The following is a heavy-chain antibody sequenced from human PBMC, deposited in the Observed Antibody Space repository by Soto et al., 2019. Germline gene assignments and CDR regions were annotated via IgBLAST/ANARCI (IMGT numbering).Heavy chain of an antibody. CDR2: IAYDGSNE. J-gene: IGHJ6*04. CDR3: AKMTTALGYYYHAMEV. CDR1: GYTFSRYG. D-gene: IGHD5-18*01. V-gene: IGHV3-30*18. Sequence: QVQLVESGGGVVQPGGSLRLSCAASGYTFSRYGMHWVRQAPGKGLEWVTFIAYDGSNEYYADSVKDRFTIARDNSKNTMYLQMNSLRAEDTAVYYCAKMTTALGYYYHAMEVWGKGTTVSVSS.